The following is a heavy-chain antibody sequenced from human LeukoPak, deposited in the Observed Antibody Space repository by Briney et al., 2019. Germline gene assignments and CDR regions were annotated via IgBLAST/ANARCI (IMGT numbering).Heavy chain of an antibody. J-gene: IGHJ3*02. CDR3: ARDGRSLEWLSAHDAFDI. V-gene: IGHV3-66*02. CDR1: GFSVSRNY. Sequence: GGSLRLSCAASGFSVSRNYMTWVRQAPGKGLEWVSLIHSGGGTDYADSVKDRFTISRDNSKNTLHLQMNSLRAEDTAVYYCARDGRSLEWLSAHDAFDIWGQGTMVTVSS. D-gene: IGHD3-3*01. CDR2: IHSGGGT.